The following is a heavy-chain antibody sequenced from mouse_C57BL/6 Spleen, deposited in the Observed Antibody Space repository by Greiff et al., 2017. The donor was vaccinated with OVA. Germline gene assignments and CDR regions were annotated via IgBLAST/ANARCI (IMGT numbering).Heavy chain of an antibody. J-gene: IGHJ2*01. CDR1: GYTFTSYW. V-gene: IGHV1-64*01. D-gene: IGHD1-1*01. Sequence: QVQLQQPGAELVKPGASVKLSCKASGYTFTSYWMHWVKQRPGQGLEWIGMIHPNSGSTNYNEKFKSKATLTVDKSSSTAYMQLSSLTSEDSAVYYCARSHYYGTPFDYWGQGTTLTVSS. CDR2: IHPNSGST. CDR3: ARSHYYGTPFDY.